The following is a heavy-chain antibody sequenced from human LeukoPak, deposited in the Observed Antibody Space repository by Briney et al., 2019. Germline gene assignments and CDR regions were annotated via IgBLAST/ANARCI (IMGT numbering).Heavy chain of an antibody. CDR1: GFTFNDYA. CDR2: INWNSDNI. CDR3: ARGGSWSWDN. D-gene: IGHD2-8*02. V-gene: IGHV3-9*01. Sequence: GGSLRLSCAASGFTFNDYAMHWVRQVPGKGLEWVSGINWNSDNIGYADSVRGRFTISRDNAKNSLYLQMNSLRADDTAVYYCARGGSWSWDNWGQGTLVTVSS. J-gene: IGHJ4*02.